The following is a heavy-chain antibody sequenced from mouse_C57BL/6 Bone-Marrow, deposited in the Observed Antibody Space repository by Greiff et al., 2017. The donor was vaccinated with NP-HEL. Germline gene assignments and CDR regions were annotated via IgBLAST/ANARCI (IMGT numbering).Heavy chain of an antibody. J-gene: IGHJ3*01. Sequence: EVMLVESGGDLVKPGGSLKLSCAASGFTFSSYGMSWVRQTPDKRLEWVATISSGGSYTYSPESVKGRLHISRDNAKNTLFLQMSSLKSKDTAMYYCASPYDYDVAWFAYWGQGTLVTVSA. CDR3: ASPYDYDVAWFAY. CDR1: GFTFSSYG. CDR2: ISSGGSYT. V-gene: IGHV5-6*01. D-gene: IGHD2-4*01.